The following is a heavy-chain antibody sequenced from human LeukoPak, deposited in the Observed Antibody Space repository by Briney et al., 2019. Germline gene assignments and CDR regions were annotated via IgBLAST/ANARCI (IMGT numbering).Heavy chain of an antibody. CDR3: AKRILTGYYKGYMDV. D-gene: IGHD3-9*01. V-gene: IGHV3-23*01. J-gene: IGHJ6*03. CDR2: ISGSGGST. Sequence: GGSLRLSCAASGFTFSSFGMSWVRQAPGKGLDWVSAISGSGGSTYHADSVKGRFTISRGNSKNTLYLQMNSLRAEDTAVYYCAKRILTGYYKGYMDVWGKGTTVTISS. CDR1: GFTFSSFG.